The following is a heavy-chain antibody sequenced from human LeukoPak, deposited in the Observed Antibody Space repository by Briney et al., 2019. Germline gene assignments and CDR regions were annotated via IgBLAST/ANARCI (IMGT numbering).Heavy chain of an antibody. CDR3: ARSSVGTFDY. CDR2: IYYTVSA. Sequence: SDTLSLTCTVSGGSITSYYWSWIRLPPGKGLEWIGYIYYTVSAHYNPSLRSRVNISVDTSKMQFSLKLTSVTAADAAVYYCARSSVGTFDYWGQGTLVT. CDR1: GGSITSYY. D-gene: IGHD5/OR15-5a*01. V-gene: IGHV4-59*07. J-gene: IGHJ4*02.